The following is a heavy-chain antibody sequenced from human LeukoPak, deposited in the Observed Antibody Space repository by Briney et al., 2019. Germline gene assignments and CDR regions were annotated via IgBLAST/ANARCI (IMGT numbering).Heavy chain of an antibody. J-gene: IGHJ6*03. CDR2: IQHSGST. Sequence: PSETLSLTSPVYTGSLSGYYSSWIRQPPGKGLEWIGEIQHSGSTNYNPSLKSRVTRSVDTPKNQFTLNQSSVTAADTAVYFCARGGSYGYYYYYYMDVWGEGTTVTVSS. CDR3: ARGGSYGYYYYYYMDV. D-gene: IGHD5-18*01. CDR1: TGSLSGYY. V-gene: IGHV4-34*01.